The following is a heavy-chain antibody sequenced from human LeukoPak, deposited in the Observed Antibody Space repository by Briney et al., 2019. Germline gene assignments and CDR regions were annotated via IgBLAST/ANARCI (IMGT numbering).Heavy chain of an antibody. CDR1: GGSIGSSSYY. V-gene: IGHV4-39*01. J-gene: IGHJ4*02. Sequence: SETLSLTCTVSGGSIGSSSYYWGWIRQPPGKGLEWVGSIYYSGSTYYNPSLKSRVTMSVDTSKNQFSLKLSSVSAADTAVYYCARDGVENSSWYPLDSWGPGTLVTVSS. CDR3: ARDGVENSSWYPLDS. CDR2: IYYSGST. D-gene: IGHD6-13*01.